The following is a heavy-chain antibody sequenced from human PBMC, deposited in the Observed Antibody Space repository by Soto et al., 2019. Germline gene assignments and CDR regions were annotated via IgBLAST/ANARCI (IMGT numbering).Heavy chain of an antibody. D-gene: IGHD6-19*01. CDR2: ISWNSGSI. CDR3: AKDPSSIAVADRNWFDP. V-gene: IGHV3-9*01. J-gene: IGHJ5*02. CDR1: GFTFDDYA. Sequence: EVQLVESGGGLVQPGRSLRLSCAASGFTFDDYAMHWVRQAPGKGLEWVSGISWNSGSIGYADSVKGRFTISRDNAKNSLYLQMSSLRAEDTALYYCAKDPSSIAVADRNWFDPWGQGTLVTVSS.